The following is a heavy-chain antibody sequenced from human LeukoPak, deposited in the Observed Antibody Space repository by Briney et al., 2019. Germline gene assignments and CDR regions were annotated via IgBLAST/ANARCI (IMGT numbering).Heavy chain of an antibody. CDR2: IYYSGST. CDR3: ARADYYDSSGYYLPDY. CDR1: GGSISSYY. V-gene: IGHV4-59*08. Sequence: SETLSLTCTVPGGSISSYYWSWIRQPPGQGLEWIGYIYYSGSTNYNPSLKSRVTISVDTSKNQFALKLSSVTAADTAVYYCARADYYDSSGYYLPDYWGQGTLVTVSS. J-gene: IGHJ4*02. D-gene: IGHD3-22*01.